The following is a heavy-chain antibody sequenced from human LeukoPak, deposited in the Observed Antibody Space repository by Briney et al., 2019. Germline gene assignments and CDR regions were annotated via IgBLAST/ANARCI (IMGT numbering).Heavy chain of an antibody. Sequence: GGSLRLSCAASGFTFNTHWMNWVRQAPGKGLEWVANINQDGSKKYYVDSVKGRFTISRDNAKNSLYLQMNSLRAEDTAMYYCARDPDQIVGANFDYWRQGTLVTVSS. J-gene: IGHJ4*02. CDR3: ARDPDQIVGANFDY. V-gene: IGHV3-7*01. D-gene: IGHD1-26*01. CDR1: GFTFNTHW. CDR2: INQDGSKK.